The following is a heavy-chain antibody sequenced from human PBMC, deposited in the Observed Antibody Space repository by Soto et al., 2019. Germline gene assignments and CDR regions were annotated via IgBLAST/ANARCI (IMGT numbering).Heavy chain of an antibody. Sequence: SETLSLTCTVSGGSISSGGYYWSWIRQHPGKGLGWIGYIYYSGNTYYNPSLKSRVTISVDTSKNQFSLKLSSVTAADTAVYYCARDSSIASARFDSWGQGTLVTVSS. J-gene: IGHJ4*02. CDR3: ARDSSIASARFDS. V-gene: IGHV4-31*03. CDR2: IYYSGNT. CDR1: GGSISSGGYY. D-gene: IGHD6-13*01.